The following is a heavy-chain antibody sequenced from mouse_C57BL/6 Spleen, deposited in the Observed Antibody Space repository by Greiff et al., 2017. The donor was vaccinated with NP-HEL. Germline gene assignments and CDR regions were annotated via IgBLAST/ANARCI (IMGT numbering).Heavy chain of an antibody. D-gene: IGHD2-4*01. Sequence: EVQLQQSGPELVKPGASVKISCKASGYTFTDYYMNWVKQSHGKSLEWIGDINPNNGGTSYNQKFKGKATLTVDKSSSTAYMELRSLTSEDSAVYYCARSDDFDYWGQGTTLTVSS. CDR1: GYTFTDYY. V-gene: IGHV1-26*01. CDR2: INPNNGGT. J-gene: IGHJ2*01. CDR3: ARSDDFDY.